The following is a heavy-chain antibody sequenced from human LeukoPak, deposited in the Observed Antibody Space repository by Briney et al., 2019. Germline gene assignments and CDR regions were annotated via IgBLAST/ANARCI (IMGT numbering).Heavy chain of an antibody. V-gene: IGHV3-48*03. CDR2: ISSSGSTI. J-gene: IGHJ3*02. CDR1: GFTFSSYE. Sequence: GGSLRLSCAASGFTFSSYEMNWVRQAPGKGLEWVSYISSSGSTIYYADSVKGRFTISRDKAKNSLHLQMNSLRAEDTAVYYCARGPSYSCRWYVGAFDIWGQGTMVTVSS. CDR3: ARGPSYSCRWYVGAFDI. D-gene: IGHD6-13*01.